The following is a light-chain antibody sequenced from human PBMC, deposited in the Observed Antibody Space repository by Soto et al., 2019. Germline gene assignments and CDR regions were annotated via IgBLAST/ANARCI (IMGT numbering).Light chain of an antibody. CDR2: DVS. CDR3: QQRINWPLT. J-gene: IGKJ4*01. CDR1: QSVTTF. V-gene: IGKV3-11*01. Sequence: EIVLTQFPVTLSLSPGERATLSCRASQSVTTFLAWYQQKPGQAPRLLIYDVSNRATGIPARFSGSGSGTDFTLTISSLEPEDFAVYYCQQRINWPLTFGGGTKVEIK.